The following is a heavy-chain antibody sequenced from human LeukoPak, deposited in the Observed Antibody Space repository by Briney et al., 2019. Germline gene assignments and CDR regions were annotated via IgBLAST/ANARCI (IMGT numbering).Heavy chain of an antibody. D-gene: IGHD3-10*01. CDR3: ESAGGSGSYYFGAPYYFDY. CDR2: IKQEGSEK. Sequence: GGSLRLSCAASGFTFSSYWMSCVRHAPGKGLEGGANIKQEGSEKYYVDSVEGRFTLSRDNAKNSLYLQMKIQRAEDTAVYYCESAGGSGSYYFGAPYYFDYWGQGTLVTVSS. J-gene: IGHJ4*02. V-gene: IGHV3-7*03. CDR1: GFTFSSYW.